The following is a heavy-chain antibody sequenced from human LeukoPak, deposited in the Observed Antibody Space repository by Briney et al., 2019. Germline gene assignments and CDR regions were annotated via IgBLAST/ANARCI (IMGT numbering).Heavy chain of an antibody. CDR2: IYYSGST. CDR3: ARGGIVGSRTNWFDP. D-gene: IGHD1-26*01. Sequence: SETLSLTCTVSGGSISSGGYYWSWIRQHPGKGLEWIGYIYYSGSTYYNPSLKSRVTISVDTSKNQFSLKLSSVTAADTAVYYCARGGIVGSRTNWFDPWARESWSPSPQ. CDR1: GGSISSGGYY. J-gene: IGHJ5*02. V-gene: IGHV4-31*03.